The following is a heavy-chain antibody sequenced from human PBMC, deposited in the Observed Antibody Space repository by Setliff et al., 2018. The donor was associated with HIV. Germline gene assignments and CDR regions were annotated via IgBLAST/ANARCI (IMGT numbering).Heavy chain of an antibody. D-gene: IGHD3-22*01. J-gene: IGHJ6*03. CDR3: ARGVGYYDSSGYPNYYYYYMDV. CDR1: GVSIRSDVYY. V-gene: IGHV4-61*09. CDR2: IYTSGST. Sequence: SETLSLTCTVSGVSIRSDVYYWSWIRQPAGKGLEWIGHIYTSGSTNYNPSLKSRVTMSVDTSKNQFSLKLSSVTAADTAVYYCARGVGYYDSSGYPNYYYYYMDVWGKGTTVTVSS.